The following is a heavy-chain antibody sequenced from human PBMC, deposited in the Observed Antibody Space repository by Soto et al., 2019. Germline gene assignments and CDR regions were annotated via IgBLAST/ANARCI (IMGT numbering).Heavy chain of an antibody. D-gene: IGHD3-22*01. CDR1: GFTFSSYA. V-gene: IGHV3-23*01. CDR3: AKEWDMIVIPKGGGGFDI. Sequence: EVQLLESGGGLVQPGESLRLSCAASGFTFSSYAMNWVRQAPGKGPEWVSLISGSGGSTFYARSVKGRFTISRDNSKNTLYLQMNSLRAEDTAVYYCAKEWDMIVIPKGGGGFDIWGQGTMVTVSS. CDR2: ISGSGGST. J-gene: IGHJ3*02.